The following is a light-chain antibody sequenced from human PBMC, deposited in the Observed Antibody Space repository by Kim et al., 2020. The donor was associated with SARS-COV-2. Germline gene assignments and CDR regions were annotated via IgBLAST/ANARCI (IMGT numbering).Light chain of an antibody. CDR1: QSVSSNY. CDR3: QQYGSSPQT. CDR2: GAS. J-gene: IGKJ1*01. V-gene: IGKV3-20*01. Sequence: SPGERATLSCRASQSVSSNYVAWYQQTPGQAPRLLIYGASSRATGIPDRFSGSGSGTDFTLTISRLEPEDFAVYYCQQYGSSPQTFGQGTKVDIK.